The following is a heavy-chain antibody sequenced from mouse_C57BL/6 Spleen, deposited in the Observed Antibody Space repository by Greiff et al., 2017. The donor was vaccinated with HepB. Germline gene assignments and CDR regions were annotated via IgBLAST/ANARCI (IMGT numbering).Heavy chain of an antibody. J-gene: IGHJ4*01. CDR3: MRHGFYGYGYYAMDY. Sequence: EVKLVESGGGLVQPKGSLKLSCAASGFSFNTYAMNWVRQAPGKGLEWVARIRSKSNNYATYYADSVKDRFTISRDDSESMLYLQMNNLKTEDTAMYYCMRHGFYGYGYYAMDYWGQGTSVTVSS. CDR2: IRSKSNNYAT. CDR1: GFSFNTYA. D-gene: IGHD2-2*01. V-gene: IGHV10-1*01.